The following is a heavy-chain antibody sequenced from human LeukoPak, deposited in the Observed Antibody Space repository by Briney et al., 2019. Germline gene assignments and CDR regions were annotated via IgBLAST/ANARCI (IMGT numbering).Heavy chain of an antibody. CDR3: ARDSDWYDAFDI. V-gene: IGHV4-59*01. CDR1: GGSISSYY. Sequence: PSGTLSLTCAVSGGSISSYYWSWIRQPPGKGLEWIGYIYYSGSTNYNPSLKSRVTISVDTSKNQFSLKLSSVTAADTAVYYCARDSDWYDAFDIWGQGTMVTVSS. CDR2: IYYSGST. D-gene: IGHD2-21*01. J-gene: IGHJ3*02.